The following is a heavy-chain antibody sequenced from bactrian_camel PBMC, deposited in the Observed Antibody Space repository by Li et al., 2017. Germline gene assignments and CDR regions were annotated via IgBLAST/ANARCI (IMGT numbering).Heavy chain of an antibody. J-gene: IGHJ4*01. V-gene: IGHV3S53*01. CDR2: IRSDGST. Sequence: HVQLVESGGGAVQAGGSLRLSCVASGYTYSSACMGWFRRAPGKEREWVACIRSDGSTNYADSVKGRFTISKDTAKNLFYLQMNNLKPEDSGMYYCAAGPVDEYGGCPGDKAHYHYWGQGTQVTVS. D-gene: IGHD6*01. CDR3: AAGPVDEYGGCPGDKAHYHY. CDR1: GYTYSSAC.